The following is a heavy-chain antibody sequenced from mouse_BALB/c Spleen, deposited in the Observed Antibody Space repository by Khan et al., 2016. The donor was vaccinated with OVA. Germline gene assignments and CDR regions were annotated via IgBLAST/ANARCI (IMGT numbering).Heavy chain of an antibody. Sequence: LHQSGPELMKPGASVKISCKASGYSFTSYYIHWVKQSHGKSLEWIGYIDPFNGGTSYNQKFKGKATLTLDKSSSTAYMHLSSLTSEDSAVYYCARGGLGLRAYAMDYWGQGTSVTVSS. D-gene: IGHD3-1*01. CDR1: GYSFTSYY. V-gene: IGHV1S135*01. CDR3: ARGGLGLRAYAMDY. J-gene: IGHJ4*01. CDR2: IDPFNGGT.